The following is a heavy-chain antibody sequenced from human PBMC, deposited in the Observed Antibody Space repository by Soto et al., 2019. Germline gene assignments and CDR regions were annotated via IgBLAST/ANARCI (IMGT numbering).Heavy chain of an antibody. CDR2: IGGTSGST. CDR1: GFTFKNYV. D-gene: IGHD2-21*01. J-gene: IGHJ2*01. Sequence: EVQLLESGGGLVQPGGSLRLSCAASGFTFKNYVMGWVRQAPGKGLEWVSAIGGTSGSTYYADSLKGRFTISRDNSQNTLYLQFNSLRAADTAVYYCATRRGEGYFDLWGRGTLVTVSS. V-gene: IGHV3-23*01. CDR3: ATRRGEGYFDL.